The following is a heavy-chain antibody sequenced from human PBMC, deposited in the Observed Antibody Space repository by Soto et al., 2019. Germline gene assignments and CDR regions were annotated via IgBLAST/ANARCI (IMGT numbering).Heavy chain of an antibody. CDR2: INHSGST. Sequence: PSETLSLTCAVYGGSFSGYYWSWIRQPPGKGLEWIGEINHSGSTNYNPSLKSRVTISVDTSKNQFSLKLSSVTAADTAVYYCVRGRRWAAAAGYLYNWFDPWGHGTLVTVSS. CDR3: VRGRRWAAAAGYLYNWFDP. J-gene: IGHJ5*02. D-gene: IGHD6-13*01. V-gene: IGHV4-34*01. CDR1: GGSFSGYY.